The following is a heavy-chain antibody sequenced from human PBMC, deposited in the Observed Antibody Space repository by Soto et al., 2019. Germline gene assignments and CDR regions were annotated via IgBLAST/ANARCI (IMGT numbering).Heavy chain of an antibody. CDR3: ARDQGVVVTADNWFDP. CDR1: GGSITDYS. CDR2: IFSSGST. Sequence: SETLSLTCTVSGGSITDYSWVWIRQPAGKGLEWIGRIFSSGSTNYNPSLRGLITMSLDTSKNHFSLKLNSATATDTAVYFCARDQGVVVTADNWFDPWGQGILVTVSS. D-gene: IGHD2-21*02. J-gene: IGHJ5*02. V-gene: IGHV4-4*07.